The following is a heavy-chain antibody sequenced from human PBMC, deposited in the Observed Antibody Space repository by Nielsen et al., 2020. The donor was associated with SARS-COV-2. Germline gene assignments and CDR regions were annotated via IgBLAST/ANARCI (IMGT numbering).Heavy chain of an antibody. CDR1: GFTFSSYT. CDR3: ATSRIAAAGTAYYYYGMDV. Sequence: GGSLRLSCAASGFTFSSYTMHWVRQAPGKGLEWVSLISWDGGSTYYADSVKGRFTISRDNSKNSLYLQMNSLRTEDTALYYCATSRIAAAGTAYYYYGMDVWGQGTTVTVSS. J-gene: IGHJ6*02. CDR2: ISWDGGST. D-gene: IGHD6-13*01. V-gene: IGHV3-43*01.